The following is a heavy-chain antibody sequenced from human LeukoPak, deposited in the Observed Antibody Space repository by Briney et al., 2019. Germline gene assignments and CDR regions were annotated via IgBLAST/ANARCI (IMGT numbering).Heavy chain of an antibody. CDR2: INSDGSST. V-gene: IGHV3-74*01. J-gene: IGHJ4*02. CDR1: GFTFSSYW. D-gene: IGHD6-13*01. Sequence: GGSLRLSCAASGFTFSSYWMHWVRQAPGKGLGWGSRINSDGSSTRYADSVKGRFTISRDNAKTTLYLQMNSLRAEDTAVYYCATYSSSWRGIDYWGQGTLVTVSS. CDR3: ATYSSSWRGIDY.